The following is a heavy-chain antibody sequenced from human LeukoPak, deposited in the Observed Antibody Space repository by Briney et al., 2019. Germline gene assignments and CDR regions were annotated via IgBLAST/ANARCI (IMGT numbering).Heavy chain of an antibody. J-gene: IGHJ4*02. D-gene: IGHD2-2*02. Sequence: GGSLRLSCAASGFTFSNYGMSWARQAPGKGLEWVSGISGSGGSTYYAESVKGRVTISRDNSKNTPYLQMNSLRAEDTAVYYCAKEYTFHYSRIDYWGQGTLVTVSS. CDR3: AKEYTFHYSRIDY. V-gene: IGHV3-23*01. CDR2: ISGSGGST. CDR1: GFTFSNYG.